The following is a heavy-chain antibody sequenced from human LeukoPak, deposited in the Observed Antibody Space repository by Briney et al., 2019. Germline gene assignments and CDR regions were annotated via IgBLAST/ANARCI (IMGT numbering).Heavy chain of an antibody. J-gene: IGHJ5*02. CDR1: GGSFSGYY. Sequence: KTSETLSLTCAVYGGSFSGYYWSWIRQPPGKGLEWIGEINHSGSTNYNPSLKSRVTISVDTSKNQFSLKLSSVTAADTAVYYCARGTRAMVRGVWFDPWGQGTPVTVSS. V-gene: IGHV4-34*01. CDR2: INHSGST. D-gene: IGHD3-10*01. CDR3: ARGTRAMVRGVWFDP.